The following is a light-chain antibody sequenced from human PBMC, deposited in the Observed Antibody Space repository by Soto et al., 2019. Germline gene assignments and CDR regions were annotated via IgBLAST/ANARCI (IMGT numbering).Light chain of an antibody. CDR1: SSNIGSEN. CDR3: AAWDDSLKGWV. V-gene: IGLV1-44*01. CDR2: SNN. Sequence: QSVLTQPPSASGTPGQRGTISGSGSSSNIGSENGNWYQQVPGTAPKLLICSNNQGPSGVPDRFYVSKSGTSASLAIGGLQSEDEADYYCAAWDDSLKGWVFGGGTKLTVL. J-gene: IGLJ3*02.